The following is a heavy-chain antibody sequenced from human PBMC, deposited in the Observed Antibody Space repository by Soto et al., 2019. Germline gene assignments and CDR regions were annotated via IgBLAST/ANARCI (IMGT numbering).Heavy chain of an antibody. CDR2: IIPIFGTA. J-gene: IGHJ3*02. Sequence: ASVKVSCKASGGTFSSYAISWVRQAPGQGLEWVGGIIPIFGTANYAQKFQGRVTITADESTSTAYMELSSLRSEDTAVYYCAADYYGSGSMIAAFDIWGQGTMVTVSS. CDR3: AADYYGSGSMIAAFDI. V-gene: IGHV1-69*13. CDR1: GGTFSSYA. D-gene: IGHD3-10*01.